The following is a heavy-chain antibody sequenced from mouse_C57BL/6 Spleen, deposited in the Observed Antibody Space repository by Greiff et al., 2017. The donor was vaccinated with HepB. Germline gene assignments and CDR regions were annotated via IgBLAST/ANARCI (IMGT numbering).Heavy chain of an antibody. CDR2: IYPGDGDT. V-gene: IGHV1-82*01. CDR3: ANPLGSSN. J-gene: IGHJ3*01. CDR1: GYAFSSSW. Sequence: QVQLKESGPELVKPGASVKISCKASGYAFSSSWMNWVKQRPGKGLEWIGRIYPGDGDTNYNGKFKGKATLTADKSSSTAYMQLSSLTSEDPAVYFCANPLGSSNWGQGTLVTVSA. D-gene: IGHD1-1*01.